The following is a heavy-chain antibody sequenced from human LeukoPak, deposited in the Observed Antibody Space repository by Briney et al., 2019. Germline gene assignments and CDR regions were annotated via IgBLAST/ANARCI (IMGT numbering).Heavy chain of an antibody. CDR1: GGSISNYY. V-gene: IGHV4-59*01. Sequence: SETLSLTCTVSGGSISNYYWSWIRQPPGKGLEWIGYIYYSGSTNHNPSLKSRVTISVDMSKRQFSLKLSSVTAADTAVYYCARVDYYSMDVWGQGTTVTVSS. CDR2: IYYSGST. CDR3: ARVDYYSMDV. J-gene: IGHJ6*03.